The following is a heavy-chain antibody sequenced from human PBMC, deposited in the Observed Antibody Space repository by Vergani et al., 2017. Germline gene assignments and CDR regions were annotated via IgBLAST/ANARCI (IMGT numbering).Heavy chain of an antibody. CDR1: GFTFSSYA. Sequence: EVQLLESGGGLVQPGGSLRLSCAASGFTFSSYAMSWVRQAPGKGLEWVSASSGSGGSTYYADYVNGRLTISRDNSKNTLYLQMNSLRAEDTAEYYCAKEGGSYYYDSSGYYPFAYWGQGTLVTVYS. J-gene: IGHJ4*02. CDR3: AKEGGSYYYDSSGYYPFAY. D-gene: IGHD3-22*01. V-gene: IGHV3-23*01. CDR2: SSGSGGST.